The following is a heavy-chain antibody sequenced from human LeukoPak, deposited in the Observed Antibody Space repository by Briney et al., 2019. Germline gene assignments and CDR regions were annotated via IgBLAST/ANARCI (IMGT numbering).Heavy chain of an antibody. D-gene: IGHD3-22*01. J-gene: IGHJ4*02. Sequence: GGSLRLSCAASGFTFSDYYMSWIRQAPGKGLEWVSYISSSGSTIYYADSVKGRFTISRDNAKNSLYLQMNSLRAEDTAVYYCASSHYYDSSGYYGFDYWGQGTLVTVSS. CDR1: GFTFSDYY. CDR3: ASSHYYDSSGYYGFDY. CDR2: ISSSGSTI. V-gene: IGHV3-11*04.